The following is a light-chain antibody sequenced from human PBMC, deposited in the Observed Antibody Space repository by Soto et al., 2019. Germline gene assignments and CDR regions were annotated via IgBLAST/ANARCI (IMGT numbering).Light chain of an antibody. CDR1: QSVLYSSNNKNS. CDR2: WAS. Sequence: DIVMTQSPDSLAVSLGERATINCKSSQSVLYSSNNKNSVAWYQQKAGQPPKLIIYWASTRESGVPDRFSGSGSGTDFTLTISSLQTEDVAVYYCQQYYSTPLTFGGGTKVEIK. V-gene: IGKV4-1*01. CDR3: QQYYSTPLT. J-gene: IGKJ4*01.